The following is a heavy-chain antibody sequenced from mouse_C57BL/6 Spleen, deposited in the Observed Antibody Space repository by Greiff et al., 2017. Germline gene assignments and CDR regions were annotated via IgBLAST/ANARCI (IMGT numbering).Heavy chain of an antibody. V-gene: IGHV1-55*01. Sequence: QVQLQQPGAELVKPGASVKMSCKASGYTFTSYWITWVKQRPGQGLEWIGDIYPGSGSTNYNEKFKSKATLTVDTSSSTAYMQLSSLTSEDSAVXYCARSIVTTYYFDYWGQGTTLTVSS. J-gene: IGHJ2*01. CDR2: IYPGSGST. D-gene: IGHD2-5*01. CDR1: GYTFTSYW. CDR3: ARSIVTTYYFDY.